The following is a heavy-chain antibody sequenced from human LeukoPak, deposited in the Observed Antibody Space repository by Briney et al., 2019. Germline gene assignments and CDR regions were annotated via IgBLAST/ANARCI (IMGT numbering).Heavy chain of an antibody. CDR2: ISWDGGST. CDR1: GFTFDDYT. J-gene: IGHJ4*02. Sequence: PGGSLRLSCAASGFTFDDYTMHWVRQAPGKGLEWVSLISWDGGSTYYADSVKGRFTVSRDNSKNSLCLQMNSLRTEDTALYYCVGSTSAQQWYFDYWGQGTLVTVSS. V-gene: IGHV3-43*01. CDR3: VGSTSAQQWYFDY. D-gene: IGHD2-2*01.